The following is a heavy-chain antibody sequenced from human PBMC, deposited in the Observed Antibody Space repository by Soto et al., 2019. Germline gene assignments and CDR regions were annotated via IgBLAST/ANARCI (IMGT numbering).Heavy chain of an antibody. CDR2: AHYSGST. J-gene: IGHJ4*02. CDR3: AREIRPSRQRRTTYSFDH. Sequence: QLQLQESGPGLVKPSETLSLTCTVSGVSVSSDNHSWTWIRQPPGKGLEWIGYAHYSGSTNYNPSLKSRVTISADTSTNQVSLRLTSVTAADTAIYYCAREIRPSRQRRTTYSFDHWGPGTLVTVSS. V-gene: IGHV4-61*01. CDR1: GVSVSSDNHS. D-gene: IGHD6-25*01.